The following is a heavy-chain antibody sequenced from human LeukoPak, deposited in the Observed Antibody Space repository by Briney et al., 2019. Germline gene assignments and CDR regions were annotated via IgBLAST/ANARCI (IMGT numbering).Heavy chain of an antibody. CDR3: ARFRHVAVAGTPHFDF. V-gene: IGHV1-2*02. Sequence: ASVKVSCKASGHTFTDYHIHWVRQAPGQGLEWMGWINPNSGGTNYEEKFHGRVTMTRDTSITTAYMELSGLTSADTAVYFCARFRHVAVAGTPHFDFWGQGTLVTVSS. CDR1: GHTFTDYH. J-gene: IGHJ4*02. D-gene: IGHD6-19*01. CDR2: INPNSGGT.